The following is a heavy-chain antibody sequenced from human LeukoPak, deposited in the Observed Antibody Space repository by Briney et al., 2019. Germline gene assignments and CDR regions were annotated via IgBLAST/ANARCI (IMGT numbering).Heavy chain of an antibody. CDR3: TKGGSYTNDI. D-gene: IGHD1-26*01. CDR1: GLIFNNYW. CDR2: INSDGSST. Sequence: GGSLRLSCAASGLIFNNYWMHWVRQAPGKGLVWVSRINSDGSSTNYADSVKGRFTISRDNAKNTLYLQMNSLRAEDTAVYYCTKGGSYTNDIWGQGTMVTVSS. J-gene: IGHJ3*02. V-gene: IGHV3-74*01.